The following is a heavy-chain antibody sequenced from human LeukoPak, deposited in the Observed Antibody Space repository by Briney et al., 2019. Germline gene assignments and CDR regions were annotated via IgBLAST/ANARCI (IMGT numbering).Heavy chain of an antibody. CDR3: AKESGSSWLYYYYMDV. Sequence: GGSLRLSCAASGFTFSSYGMSRVRQAPGKGLEWVSAISGSGGSTYYADSVKGRFTISRDNSKNTLYLQMNSLRAEDTAVYYCAKESGSSWLYYYYMDVWGKGTTVTISS. CDR1: GFTFSSYG. V-gene: IGHV3-23*01. J-gene: IGHJ6*03. CDR2: ISGSGGST. D-gene: IGHD6-13*01.